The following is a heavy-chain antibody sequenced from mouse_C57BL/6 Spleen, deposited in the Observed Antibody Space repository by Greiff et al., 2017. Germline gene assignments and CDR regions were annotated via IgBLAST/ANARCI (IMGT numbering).Heavy chain of an antibody. CDR2: IYPGDGDT. D-gene: IGHD2-12*01. V-gene: IGHV1-80*01. CDR3: ARLEGPYDSDY. Sequence: VQLQQSGAELVKPGASVKISCTASGYAFSSYWMNWVKQRPGKGLEWIGQIYPGDGDTNYTGKFKGKATLTADKSSSTAYMQLSSLTSEDSAVYYCARLEGPYDSDYWGQGTTLTVSS. J-gene: IGHJ2*01. CDR1: GYAFSSYW.